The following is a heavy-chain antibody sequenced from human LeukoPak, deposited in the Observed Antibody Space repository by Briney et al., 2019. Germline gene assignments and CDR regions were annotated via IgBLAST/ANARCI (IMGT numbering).Heavy chain of an antibody. D-gene: IGHD3-9*01. CDR2: ISAYNGNT. Sequence: GASVKVSCKASGYTFTSYGISWVRQAPGQGLEWMGWISAYNGNTNYAQKLQGRVTMTTDTSTSTAYMELRSLRSDDTAVYYCARDQPFYYDILTGEFDYWGQGTLVTVSS. V-gene: IGHV1-18*01. CDR3: ARDQPFYYDILTGEFDY. CDR1: GYTFTSYG. J-gene: IGHJ4*02.